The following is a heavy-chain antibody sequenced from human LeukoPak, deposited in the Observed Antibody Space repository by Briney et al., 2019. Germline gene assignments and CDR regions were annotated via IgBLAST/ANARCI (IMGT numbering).Heavy chain of an antibody. J-gene: IGHJ2*01. CDR3: ARDRWSTVTKKRPYWYFDL. V-gene: IGHV4-59*01. D-gene: IGHD4-17*01. CDR2: IYYSGST. CDR1: GGSISSYY. Sequence: SDTLSLTCTVSGGSISSYYWSWIRQPPGKGLEWIGYIYYSGSTNYNPSLKSRVTISVDTSKNQFSLKLSSVTAADTAVYYCARDRWSTVTKKRPYWYFDLWGRGTLVTVSS.